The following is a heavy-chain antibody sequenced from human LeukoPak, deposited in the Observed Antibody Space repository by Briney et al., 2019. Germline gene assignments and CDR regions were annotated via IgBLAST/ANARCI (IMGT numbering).Heavy chain of an antibody. CDR2: IYYTGST. D-gene: IGHD3-10*01. J-gene: IGHJ6*02. Sequence: SQTLSLAWTASGRSISSGCYYWSWIRQHPGKGLAWIGYIYYTGSTYYNPSLKSRVTISVDTSKNQFSLKLSSVTAADTAVYYCARVAFGGPTPNYYGSGSYPKYYGMDVWGQGTTVTVSS. V-gene: IGHV4-31*02. CDR3: ARVAFGGPTPNYYGSGSYPKYYGMDV. CDR1: GRSISSGCYY.